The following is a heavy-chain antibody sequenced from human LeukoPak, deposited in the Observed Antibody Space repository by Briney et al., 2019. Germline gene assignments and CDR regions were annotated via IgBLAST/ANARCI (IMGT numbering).Heavy chain of an antibody. V-gene: IGHV4-59*08. D-gene: IGHD3-10*01. CDR1: GGSISGYY. Sequence: PSETLSLTCTVSGGSISGYYWSWMRQPPGKGLEWIGYIYYSGSTNYNPSLKSRVTISVDTSKNQFSLKLSSVTAADTAVYYCARSHRATYGSGSYYSDYWGQGTLVTVSS. CDR2: IYYSGST. J-gene: IGHJ4*02. CDR3: ARSHRATYGSGSYYSDY.